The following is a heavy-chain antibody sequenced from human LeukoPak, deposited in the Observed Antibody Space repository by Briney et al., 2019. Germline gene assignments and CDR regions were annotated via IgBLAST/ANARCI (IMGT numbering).Heavy chain of an antibody. CDR1: GGSFSGYY. J-gene: IGHJ4*02. V-gene: IGHV4-4*07. D-gene: IGHD3-10*01. CDR3: ARDSTVRGVIILFDY. CDR2: IYTSGST. Sequence: SETLSLTCAVYGGSFSGYYWSWIRQPAGKGLEWIGRIYTSGSTNYNPSLKSRVTMSVDTSKNQFSLKLSSVTAADTAVYYCARDSTVRGVIILFDYWGQGTLVTVSS.